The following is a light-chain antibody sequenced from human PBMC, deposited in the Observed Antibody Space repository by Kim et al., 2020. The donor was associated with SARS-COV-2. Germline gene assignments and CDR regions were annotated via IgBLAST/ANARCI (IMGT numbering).Light chain of an antibody. CDR2: DAS. CDR3: QQYKNWPPNT. CDR1: QSVSSS. J-gene: IGKJ5*01. Sequence: EMVMTQSPATLSVSPGESATLSCRASQSVSSSLAWYQQKPGQAPRLLIYDASTRATGIPARFSGSGSGAEFTLTISSLQSEDLAVYYCQQYKNWPPNTLGQGTRLEI. V-gene: IGKV3D-15*01.